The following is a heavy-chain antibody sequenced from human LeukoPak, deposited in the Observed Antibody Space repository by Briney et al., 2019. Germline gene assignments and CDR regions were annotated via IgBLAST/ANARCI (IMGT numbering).Heavy chain of an antibody. V-gene: IGHV1-69*13. J-gene: IGHJ3*02. CDR2: IIPIFGTA. Sequence: SVKVSCKASGGTFSSYAISWVRQAPGQGLEWMGGIIPIFGTANYAQKFQGRVTITADESTSTAYMELSSLRSEDTAVYYCARIPSGGFGESEIWGQGTMVTVSS. D-gene: IGHD3-10*01. CDR3: ARIPSGGFGESEI. CDR1: GGTFSSYA.